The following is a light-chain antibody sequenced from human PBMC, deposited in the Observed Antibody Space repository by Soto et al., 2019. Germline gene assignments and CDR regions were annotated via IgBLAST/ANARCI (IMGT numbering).Light chain of an antibody. CDR2: GAS. Sequence: EIVLTLSPGTLSLSPGERATLSCRASQSVPNSYTASYQHKPGQAPRLPIYGASSRATVSPSGFSGGGTGTDFTLTLSSLEPEDVSVYSGQRRSRFGQGTRL. CDR3: QRRSR. CDR1: QSVPNSY. J-gene: IGKJ5*01. V-gene: IGKV3D-20*02.